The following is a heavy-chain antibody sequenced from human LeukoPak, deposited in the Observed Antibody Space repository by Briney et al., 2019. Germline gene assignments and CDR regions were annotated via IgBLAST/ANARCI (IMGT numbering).Heavy chain of an antibody. V-gene: IGHV4-59*01. CDR1: GGSISSNY. CDR2: IYYSGST. CDR3: ARREQLVLGYYYYYYMDV. D-gene: IGHD6-13*01. J-gene: IGHJ6*03. Sequence: PSETLSLTCTVSGGSISSNYWSWIRQPPGKGLEWIGYIYYSGSTNYNPSLKSRVTISVDTSKNQFPLKLSSVTAADTAVYYCARREQLVLGYYYYYYMDVWGKGTTVTVSS.